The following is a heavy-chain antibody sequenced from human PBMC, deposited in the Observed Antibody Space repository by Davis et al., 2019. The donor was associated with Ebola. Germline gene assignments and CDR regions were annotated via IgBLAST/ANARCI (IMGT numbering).Heavy chain of an antibody. V-gene: IGHV3-74*01. Sequence: HTGGSLRLSCAASGFTFSSYWMHWVRQAPGKGLVWVSRINSDGSSTSYADSVKGRFTISRDSAKNTLYLQMNSLRAEDTAVYYCAKSGSGWYFLDYWGQGTLVTVSS. CDR3: AKSGSGWYFLDY. CDR2: INSDGSST. CDR1: GFTFSSYW. J-gene: IGHJ4*02. D-gene: IGHD6-19*01.